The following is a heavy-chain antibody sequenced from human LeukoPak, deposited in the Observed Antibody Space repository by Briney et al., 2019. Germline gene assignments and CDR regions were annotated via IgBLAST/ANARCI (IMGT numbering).Heavy chain of an antibody. CDR3: ARVSRYYYYYYMDV. Sequence: GGSLRLSCAASGFTFSSYGMHWVRQAPGKGLEWVAVIWYDGSNKYYADSVMGRFTISRDNSKNTLYLQMNSLRAEDTAVYYCARVSRYYYYYYMDVWGKGTTVTVSS. CDR1: GFTFSSYG. V-gene: IGHV3-33*01. J-gene: IGHJ6*03. CDR2: IWYDGSNK.